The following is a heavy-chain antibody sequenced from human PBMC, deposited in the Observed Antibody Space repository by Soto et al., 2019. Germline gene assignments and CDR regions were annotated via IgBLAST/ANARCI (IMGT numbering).Heavy chain of an antibody. CDR3: ARPRLLNDAFDL. V-gene: IGHV3-74*01. CDR2: IDTDGSTT. Sequence: GGSLRLSCAGSGFAFSTYYMHWVRQAPGKGLVWVSRIDTDGSTTAYADSVRGRFTISRDNARNTLFLQMNSLSAEDTALYYCARPRLLNDAFDLWGQGIMVTVSS. J-gene: IGHJ3*01. CDR1: GFAFSTYY.